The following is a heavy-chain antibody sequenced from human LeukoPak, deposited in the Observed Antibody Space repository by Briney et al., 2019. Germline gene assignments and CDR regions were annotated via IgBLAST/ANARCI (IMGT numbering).Heavy chain of an antibody. J-gene: IGHJ4*02. D-gene: IGHD2-21*02. CDR3: AKTLAYCGADCDRD. Sequence: ASMKVSCKASGYTFTGYYMHWVRQAPGQGLEWMGWINPNSGGTNYAQKFQGRVTMTRDTSISTAYMELSRLRSDDTAVYYCAKTLAYCGADCDRDWGQGTLVTVSS. V-gene: IGHV1-2*02. CDR2: INPNSGGT. CDR1: GYTFTGYY.